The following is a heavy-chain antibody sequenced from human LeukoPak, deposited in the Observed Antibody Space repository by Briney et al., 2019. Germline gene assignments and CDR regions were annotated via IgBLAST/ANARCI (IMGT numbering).Heavy chain of an antibody. Sequence: GGSPRLSCAASGFIFSTYAMSWVRQAPGKGLEWVSALSGSGDKTFYADSVKGRFTISRDNSKNTLYLQMNSLRAEDTAVYYCGKDLNYGLDYWGQGTLVTVSS. CDR1: GFIFSTYA. V-gene: IGHV3-23*01. CDR2: LSGSGDKT. D-gene: IGHD4-11*01. J-gene: IGHJ4*02. CDR3: GKDLNYGLDY.